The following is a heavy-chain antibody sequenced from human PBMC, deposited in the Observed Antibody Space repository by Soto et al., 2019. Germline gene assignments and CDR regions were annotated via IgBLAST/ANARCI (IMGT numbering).Heavy chain of an antibody. V-gene: IGHV1-18*01. D-gene: IGHD3-22*01. J-gene: IGHJ4*02. CDR1: GYTFTSYG. CDR3: ARDGYYDSSRDY. Sequence: ASVKVSCKASGYTFTSYGISWVRQAPGQGLEWMGWISAYNGNTNYAQKFQGRVTMTTDTSTSTVYMELSSLRSEDTAVYYCARDGYYDSSRDYWGQGTLVTVSS. CDR2: ISAYNGNT.